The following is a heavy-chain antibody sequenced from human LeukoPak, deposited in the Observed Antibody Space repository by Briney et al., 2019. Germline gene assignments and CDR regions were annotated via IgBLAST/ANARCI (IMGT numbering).Heavy chain of an antibody. CDR2: INHSGST. D-gene: IGHD3-22*01. J-gene: IGHJ4*02. CDR1: GGSISTYY. Sequence: SETLSLTCAVSGGSISTYYWSWIRQPPGKGLEWIGEINHSGSTNYNPSLTSRVTISVDTSKNQFSLKLSSVTAADTAVYYCARGYGSSGYYLGYWGQGTLVTVSS. CDR3: ARGYGSSGYYLGY. V-gene: IGHV4-34*01.